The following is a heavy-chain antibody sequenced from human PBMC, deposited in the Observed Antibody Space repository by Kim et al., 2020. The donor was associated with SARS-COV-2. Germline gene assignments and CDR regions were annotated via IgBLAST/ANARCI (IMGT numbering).Heavy chain of an antibody. Sequence: GSLRLSCGASGFTFSNYGMSWVRQAPGKGLEWVSLISGSGTTTYYADSVKGRFTISRDNSKNTLYLQMNSLRLEDTAVYYCAKDFFDTDLPKFDYWGQGTLVSVSS. D-gene: IGHD3-3*01. CDR3: AKDFFDTDLPKFDY. CDR1: GFTFSNYG. J-gene: IGHJ4*02. CDR2: ISGSGTTT. V-gene: IGHV3-23*01.